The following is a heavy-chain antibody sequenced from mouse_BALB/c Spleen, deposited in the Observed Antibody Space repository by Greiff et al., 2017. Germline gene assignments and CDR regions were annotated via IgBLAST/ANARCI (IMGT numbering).Heavy chain of an antibody. V-gene: IGHV2-9*02. D-gene: IGHD2-3*01. Sequence: QVQLKESGPGLVAPSQSLSITCTVSGFSLTSYGVHWVRQPPGKGLEWLGVIWAGGSTNYNSALMSRLSISKDNSKSQVFLKMNSLQTDDTAMYYCARETYDGYYWFAYWGEGTLVTVSA. CDR3: ARETYDGYYWFAY. CDR1: GFSLTSYG. CDR2: IWAGGST. J-gene: IGHJ3*01.